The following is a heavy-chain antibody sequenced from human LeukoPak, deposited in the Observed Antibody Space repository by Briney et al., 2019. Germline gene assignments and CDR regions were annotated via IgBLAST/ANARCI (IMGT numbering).Heavy chain of an antibody. Sequence: SETLSLTCTVSGGSISSYYWSWIRQPPGKGLGWIGYIYYSGSTNYNPSLKSRVTISVDTSKNQFSLKLSSVTAADTAVYYCARGTTVTMVRGVPPRFDYWGQGTLVTVSS. J-gene: IGHJ4*02. V-gene: IGHV4-59*08. CDR2: IYYSGST. CDR1: GGSISSYY. D-gene: IGHD3-10*01. CDR3: ARGTTVTMVRGVPPRFDY.